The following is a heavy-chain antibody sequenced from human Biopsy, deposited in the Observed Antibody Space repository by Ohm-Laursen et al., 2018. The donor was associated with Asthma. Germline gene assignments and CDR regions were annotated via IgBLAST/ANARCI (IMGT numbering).Heavy chain of an antibody. J-gene: IGHJ3*02. D-gene: IGHD3-9*01. CDR2: INASNGNT. CDR1: GYIFINYA. Sequence: SSVKVSCKASGYIFINYAIHWVRQAPGQRLEWMGWINASNGNTKYSQKFQGRVTIIRDTSASTSYMELSSLRSEDTAVYYCARTYYDFLTGQVNDVFDIWGQGTLVIVSS. CDR3: ARTYYDFLTGQVNDVFDI. V-gene: IGHV1-3*01.